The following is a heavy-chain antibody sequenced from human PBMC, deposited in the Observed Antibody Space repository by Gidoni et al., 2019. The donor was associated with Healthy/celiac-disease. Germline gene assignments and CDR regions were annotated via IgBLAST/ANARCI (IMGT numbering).Heavy chain of an antibody. CDR3: ARVRAEWLDAFDI. CDR1: GFTFSSYA. V-gene: IGHV3-30*04. CDR2: ISYDGSNK. J-gene: IGHJ3*02. Sequence: QVQLVESGGGGVQPGRSLRLSCAASGFTFSSYAMHWVRQAPGKGLEWVAVISYDGSNKYYADSVKGRFTISRDNSKNTLYLQMNSLRAEDTAVYYCARVRAEWLDAFDIWGQGTMVTVSS. D-gene: IGHD3-3*01.